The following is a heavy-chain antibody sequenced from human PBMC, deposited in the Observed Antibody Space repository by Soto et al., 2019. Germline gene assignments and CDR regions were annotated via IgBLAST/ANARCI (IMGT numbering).Heavy chain of an antibody. Sequence: SETLSLTCPVCGGSICSSSYYWGWIRQPPGKGLEWIGSIYYSGSTYYNPSLKSRVTISVDTSKNQFSLKLSSVTAADTAVYYCARRRSSSWTHYFDYWGQGTLVTVSS. D-gene: IGHD6-13*01. J-gene: IGHJ4*02. CDR3: ARRRSSSWTHYFDY. V-gene: IGHV4-39*01. CDR2: IYYSGST. CDR1: GGSICSSSYY.